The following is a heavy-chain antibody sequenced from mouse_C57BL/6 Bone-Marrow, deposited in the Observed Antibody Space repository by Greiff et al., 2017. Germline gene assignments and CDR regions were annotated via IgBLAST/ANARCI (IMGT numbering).Heavy chain of an antibody. Sequence: VQLQQSGAELVRPGASVKLSCTASGFNIKDDYMHWVQQRPEQGLEWIGWLDPENGDTESAPKFPGKATITADTSSNTDYLQLSSLTSEDTADYYCIDYDGPPYWYFDVWGTGTTVTVSS. CDR1: GFNIKDDY. J-gene: IGHJ1*03. CDR3: IDYDGPPYWYFDV. CDR2: LDPENGDT. D-gene: IGHD2-4*01. V-gene: IGHV14-4*01.